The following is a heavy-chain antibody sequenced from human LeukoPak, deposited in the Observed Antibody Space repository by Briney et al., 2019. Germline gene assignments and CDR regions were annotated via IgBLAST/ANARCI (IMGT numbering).Heavy chain of an antibody. CDR2: ISSVGTT. CDR3: ARAPYDILTGYSPYYFDY. D-gene: IGHD3-9*01. Sequence: GGSLRLSCAASGFTVSSSYMSWVRQAPGKGLEWVSIISSVGTTYNADSVKGRLTISRDNSKNTVYLQVNSLRDEDTAVYYCARAPYDILTGYSPYYFDYWGQGTLVTVSS. V-gene: IGHV3-66*01. J-gene: IGHJ4*02. CDR1: GFTVSSSY.